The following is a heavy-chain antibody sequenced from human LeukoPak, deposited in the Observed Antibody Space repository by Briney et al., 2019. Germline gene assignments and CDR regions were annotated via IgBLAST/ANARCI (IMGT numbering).Heavy chain of an antibody. Sequence: ASVKVSCKASGYTFTGYYMHWVRQAPGQELEWMGWINPNSGGTNYAQKFPGRVTMTRDTFISTAYMELSRLRTDDTAVYYCARDGYGDYVRYYYGMDVWGQGTTVTVSS. CDR3: ARDGYGDYVRYYYGMDV. J-gene: IGHJ6*02. D-gene: IGHD4-17*01. CDR2: INPNSGGT. CDR1: GYTFTGYY. V-gene: IGHV1-2*02.